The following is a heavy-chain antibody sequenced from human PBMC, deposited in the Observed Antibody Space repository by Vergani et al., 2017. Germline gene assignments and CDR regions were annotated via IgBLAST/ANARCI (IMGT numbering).Heavy chain of an antibody. CDR3: AKLLMLEYMTTVTGGWFDG. CDR2: IYPGDSDT. V-gene: IGHV5-51*01. Sequence: EVQLVQSGAEVKKPGESLKISCKGSGYSFTSYWIGWVRQMPGKGLEWMGIIYPGDSDTRYSPSFQGQVTISADKSINTAYLQWSSLKASDTAMYYCAKLLMLEYMTTVTGGWFDGGREGSLVSVSS. CDR1: GYSFTSYW. J-gene: IGHJ5*01. D-gene: IGHD4-17*01.